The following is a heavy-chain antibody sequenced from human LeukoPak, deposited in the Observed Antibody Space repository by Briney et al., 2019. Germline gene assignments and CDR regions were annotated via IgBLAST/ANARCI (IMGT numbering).Heavy chain of an antibody. J-gene: IGHJ4*02. CDR1: GFTFSAYA. CDR3: ARDAEDYFDSSASFDS. V-gene: IGHV3-30*04. Sequence: PGGSLRLSCAGSGFTFSAYAIHWVRQAPGKGLEGVAMIWYDGTNQNYADSAKGRFTISRDNSKNTVYLQMSGLRPADTAVYYCARDAEDYFDSSASFDSWGQGTLVTVSS. CDR2: IWYDGTNQ. D-gene: IGHD3-22*01.